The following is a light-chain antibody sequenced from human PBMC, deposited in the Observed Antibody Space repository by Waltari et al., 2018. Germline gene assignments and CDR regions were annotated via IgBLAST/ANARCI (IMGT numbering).Light chain of an antibody. V-gene: IGKV1-39*01. J-gene: IGKJ3*01. Sequence: DIQMTQSPSSLSASVGDRVTITCRASQSISSYLNWYQQKPGKAPKLLIYAASSLQSGVPSRFSGSGSGTDFTLTINSLQPEDFATYYCQQSHSTPLFGPGTKVDIK. CDR2: AAS. CDR3: QQSHSTPL. CDR1: QSISSY.